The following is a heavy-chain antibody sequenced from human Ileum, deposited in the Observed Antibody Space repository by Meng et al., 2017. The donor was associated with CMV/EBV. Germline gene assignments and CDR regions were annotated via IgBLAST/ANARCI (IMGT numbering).Heavy chain of an antibody. CDR1: GGSISSYY. V-gene: IGHV4-59*01. J-gene: IGHJ3*02. CDR3: AREQGYAFDI. CDR2: IYYSGST. Sequence: GSLRLSCTVSGGSISSYYWSWIRQPPGKGLEWIGYIYYSGSTNYNPSLKSRVTITVDTSKNQFFLKLSSVTAADTAVYYCAREQGYAFDIWGQGTMVTVSS.